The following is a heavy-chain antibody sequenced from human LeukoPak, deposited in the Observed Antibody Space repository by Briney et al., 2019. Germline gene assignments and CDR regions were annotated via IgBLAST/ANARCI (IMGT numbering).Heavy chain of an antibody. D-gene: IGHD2-2*01. CDR3: AKDSDIVVVPAAIV. CDR2: ISGSGGST. J-gene: IGHJ4*02. CDR1: GFTFSSYA. Sequence: GGSLRLSCAASGFTFSSYAMSWVRQAPGKGLEWVSAISGSGGSTYYADSVKGRFTISRDNSKNTLYLQMNSLRAEDTAVYYCAKDSDIVVVPAAIVWGQGTLVTVSS. V-gene: IGHV3-23*01.